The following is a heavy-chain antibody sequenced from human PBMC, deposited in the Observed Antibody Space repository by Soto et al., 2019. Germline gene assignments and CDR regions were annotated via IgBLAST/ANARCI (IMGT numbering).Heavy chain of an antibody. CDR1: GGTFSSYA. CDR3: ARDLYGMDV. J-gene: IGHJ6*02. CDR2: IIPIFGTA. V-gene: IGHV1-69*01. Sequence: QVQLVQSGAEVKKPGSSVKVSCKASGGTFSSYAISWVRQAPGQGLEWMGGIIPIFGTANYAQKFQGRVTITAHECASTAYMKLSSLRSEDTAVYYCARDLYGMDVWGQGTTVTVSS.